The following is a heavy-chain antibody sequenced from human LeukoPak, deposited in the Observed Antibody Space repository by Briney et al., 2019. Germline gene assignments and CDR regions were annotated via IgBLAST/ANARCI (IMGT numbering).Heavy chain of an antibody. CDR1: GFTFSTY. V-gene: IGHV3-30-3*01. D-gene: IGHD2-15*01. CDR2: ISFDGTYK. CDR3: AAEFCGGGRCYTGHSGHDY. J-gene: IGHJ4*02. Sequence: GGSLRLSCAASGFTFSTYLHWVRQAPDKVLEWVAVISFDGTYKFYADSVKGRFTISRDSSRNTLYLQMNSLRAEDTAMYYCAAEFCGGGRCYTGHSGHDYWGQGTLVTVSS.